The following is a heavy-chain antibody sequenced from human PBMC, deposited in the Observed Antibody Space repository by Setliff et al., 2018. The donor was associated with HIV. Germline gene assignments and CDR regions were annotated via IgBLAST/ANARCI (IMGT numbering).Heavy chain of an antibody. Sequence: SETLSLTCSVSGGSISDYYWSWIRQPPGKGLEWIGYIFYSGTTNYNPSLKSRLTMSVDTSKNQISLKLTSVTAADTAVYYCTIPASSLAPNWGRGTQVTVSS. J-gene: IGHJ4*02. CDR2: IFYSGTT. CDR3: TIPASSLAPN. CDR1: GGSISDYY. V-gene: IGHV4-59*08.